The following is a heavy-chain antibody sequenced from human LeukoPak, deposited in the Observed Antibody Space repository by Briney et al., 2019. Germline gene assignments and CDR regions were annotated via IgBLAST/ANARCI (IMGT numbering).Heavy chain of an antibody. CDR1: GYSLSSSW. CDR3: ARPFDTSGFDY. CDR2: IYADDSDT. J-gene: IGHJ4*02. D-gene: IGHD3-22*01. Sequence: GESLKISCVGSGYSLSSSWIGWVHQMPGKGLEWMGIIYADDSDTRYSPSFQGQVTISVDKSINTAYLQWSSLKASDTAMYYCARPFDTSGFDYWGQGTLVTVSS. V-gene: IGHV5-51*07.